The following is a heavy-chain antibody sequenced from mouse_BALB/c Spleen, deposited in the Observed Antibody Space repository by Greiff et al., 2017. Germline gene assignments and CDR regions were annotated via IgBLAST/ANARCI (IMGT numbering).Heavy chain of an antibody. V-gene: IGHV5-6-3*01. CDR1: GFTFSSYG. J-gene: IGHJ4*01. CDR2: INSNGGST. CDR3: ARGPYYGSSYYYAMDY. D-gene: IGHD1-1*01. Sequence: EVKLVESGGGLVQPGGSLKLSCAASGFTFSSYGMSWVRQTPDKRLELVATINSNGGSTYYPDSVKGRFTISRDNAKNTLYLQMSSLKSEDTAMYYCARGPYYGSSYYYAMDYWGQGTSVTVSS.